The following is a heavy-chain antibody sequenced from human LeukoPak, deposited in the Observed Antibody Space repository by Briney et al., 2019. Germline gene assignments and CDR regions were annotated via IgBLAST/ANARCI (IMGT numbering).Heavy chain of an antibody. Sequence: PSETLSLTCTVSGGSISSYYWSWIRQPPGKGLEWIGSIYCSGSTYYNPSLESRVTISVDTSKNQFSLKLSSVTAADTAVYYCATSGWYLLPGVYWGQGTLVTVSS. D-gene: IGHD6-19*01. CDR1: GGSISSYY. V-gene: IGHV4-59*05. CDR3: ATSGWYLLPGVY. J-gene: IGHJ4*02. CDR2: IYCSGST.